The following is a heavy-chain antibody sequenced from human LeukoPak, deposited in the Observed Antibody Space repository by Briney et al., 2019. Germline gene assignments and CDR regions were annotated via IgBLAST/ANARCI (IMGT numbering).Heavy chain of an antibody. J-gene: IGHJ3*02. CDR2: IYHSGST. CDR1: GGSISSGGYY. D-gene: IGHD5-18*01. CDR3: ARARRYSYGDDAFDI. Sequence: PSQTLSLTCTVSGGSISSGGYYWSWIRQPPGKGLEWIGYIYHSGSTYYSPSLKSRVTISVDRSKNQFSLKLSSVTAADTAVYYCARARRYSYGDDAFDIWGQGTMVTVSS. V-gene: IGHV4-30-2*01.